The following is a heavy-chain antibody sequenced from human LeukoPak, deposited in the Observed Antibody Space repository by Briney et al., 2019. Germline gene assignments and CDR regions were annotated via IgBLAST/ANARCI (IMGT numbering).Heavy chain of an antibody. V-gene: IGHV3-66*01. D-gene: IGHD1-26*01. CDR3: ARRLEYSGSKGVFDY. CDR1: GFTFSDYY. J-gene: IGHJ4*02. Sequence: PVGSLRLSCAASGFTFSDYYMSWIRQAPGKGLEWVSIIYSGGSTSYSDSVKGRFTISRDSSKNTLYLQMNSLRAEDTALYYCARRLEYSGSKGVFDYWGQGTLVTVSS. CDR2: IYSGGST.